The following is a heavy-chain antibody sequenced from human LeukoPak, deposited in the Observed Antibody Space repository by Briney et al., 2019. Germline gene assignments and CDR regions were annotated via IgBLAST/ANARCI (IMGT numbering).Heavy chain of an antibody. CDR1: GFTFSSYS. CDR2: ISSSSSYI. V-gene: IGHV3-21*01. D-gene: IGHD3-10*01. Sequence: PGGSLRLSCAASGFTFSSYSMNWVRQAPGKGLERVSSISSSSSYIYYADSVKGRFTISRDNAKNSLYLQMNSLRAEDTAVYYCARGGPYYYGSGSYQNWFDPWGQGTLVTVSS. J-gene: IGHJ5*02. CDR3: ARGGPYYYGSGSYQNWFDP.